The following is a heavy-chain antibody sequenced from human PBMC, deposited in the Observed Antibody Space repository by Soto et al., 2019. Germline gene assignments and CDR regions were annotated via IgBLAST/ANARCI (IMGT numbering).Heavy chain of an antibody. V-gene: IGHV2-70*01. D-gene: IGHD2-2*02. Sequence: SGPTLVNPTQTLTLTCTFSGFSLSTSGMCVSWIRQPPGKALEWLALIDWDDDKYYSTSLKTRLTISKDTSKSQVVLTMTNMDPVDTATYYCARIVRRGTSCYNGWFDPWGQGTLVTVSS. CDR1: GFSLSTSGMC. CDR2: IDWDDDK. J-gene: IGHJ5*02. CDR3: ARIVRRGTSCYNGWFDP.